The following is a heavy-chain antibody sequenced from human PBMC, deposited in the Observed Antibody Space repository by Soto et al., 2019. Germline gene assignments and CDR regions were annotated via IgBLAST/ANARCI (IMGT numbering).Heavy chain of an antibody. CDR1: GGSISSGGYY. J-gene: IGHJ4*02. CDR3: ARSRGTYSSSSGAPFDY. D-gene: IGHD6-6*01. Sequence: PSETLSLTCTVSGGSISSGGYYWSWIRQHPGKGLEWIGYIYYSGSTYYNPSLKSRVTISVDTSKNQFSLKLSSVTAADTAVYYCARSRGTYSSSSGAPFDYWGQGTLVTVSS. CDR2: IYYSGST. V-gene: IGHV4-31*03.